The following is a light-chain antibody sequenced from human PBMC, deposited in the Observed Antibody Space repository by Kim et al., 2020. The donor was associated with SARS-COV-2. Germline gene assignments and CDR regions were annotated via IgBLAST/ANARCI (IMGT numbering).Light chain of an antibody. V-gene: IGLV1-51*01. CDR2: DNN. CDR1: SSNIGNNY. CDR3: GTWDSSLSAVV. Sequence: QKVTISCSGSSSNIGNNYVSWYQQLPGTAPKLLIYDNNKRPSGIPDRFSGSKSGTSATLGITGLQTGDEADYYCGTWDSSLSAVVFGGGTKLTVL. J-gene: IGLJ2*01.